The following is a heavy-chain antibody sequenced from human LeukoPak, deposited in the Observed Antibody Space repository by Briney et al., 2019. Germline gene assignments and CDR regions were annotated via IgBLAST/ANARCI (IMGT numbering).Heavy chain of an antibody. V-gene: IGHV3-23*01. CDR2: ISEGGANT. D-gene: IGHD4-23*01. Sequence: GGSLRLSCAASGFTFSTYAMTWVRQAPGQGLEWFSGISEGGANTYYADSVKGRFTISRDNSKNMLYLQMNSLRDEDTAVYYCAKHQAYGTNCVIDAWGQGTLITVSS. CDR1: GFTFSTYA. CDR3: AKHQAYGTNCVIDA. J-gene: IGHJ5*02.